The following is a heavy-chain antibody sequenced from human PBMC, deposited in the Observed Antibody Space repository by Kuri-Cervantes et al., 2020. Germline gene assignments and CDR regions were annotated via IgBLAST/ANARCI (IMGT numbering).Heavy chain of an antibody. CDR1: GFTFLKYS. J-gene: IGHJ4*02. V-gene: IGHV3-21*01. CDR3: ARDILAAAGTS. Sequence: GESLKISCAASGFTFLKYSMNWVRQAPGKGLEWVSSISSSSSYIYYADSVKGRFTISRDNAKNSLYLQMNSLRAEDTAVYYCARDILAAAGTSWGQGTLVTVSS. CDR2: ISSSSSYI. D-gene: IGHD6-13*01.